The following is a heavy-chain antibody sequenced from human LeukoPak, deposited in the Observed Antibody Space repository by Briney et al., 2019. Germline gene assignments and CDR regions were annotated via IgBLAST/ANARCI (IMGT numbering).Heavy chain of an antibody. CDR3: ARGGWLLPPFDY. J-gene: IGHJ4*02. D-gene: IGHD3-22*01. CDR1: GGSISSYY. Sequence: SETLSLTCTVSGGSISSYYWSWIRQPPGKGLEWIGYIYYSGSTNYNPSLKSRVTISVDTSKNQFSLKLSSVTAADTAVYYCARGGWLLPPFDYWGQGTLVTVSS. CDR2: IYYSGST. V-gene: IGHV4-59*01.